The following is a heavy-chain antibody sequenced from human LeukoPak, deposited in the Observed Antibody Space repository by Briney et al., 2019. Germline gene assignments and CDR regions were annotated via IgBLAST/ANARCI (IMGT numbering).Heavy chain of an antibody. V-gene: IGHV3-23*01. Sequence: GGSLRLSCAASGFTFSSYAMNWVRQAPGKGLEWVSAISGSSGRTYYADFVKGRFTISRDNSKNTLYLQMNSLRAGDTAIYFCAKPARTDYTDYWGQGTLVTVSS. CDR3: AKPARTDYTDY. CDR1: GFTFSSYA. D-gene: IGHD1-14*01. CDR2: ISGSSGRT. J-gene: IGHJ4*02.